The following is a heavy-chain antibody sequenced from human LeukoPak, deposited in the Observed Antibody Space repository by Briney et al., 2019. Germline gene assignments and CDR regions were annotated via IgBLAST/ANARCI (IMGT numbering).Heavy chain of an antibody. CDR2: ISSSGSTI. J-gene: IGHJ5*02. V-gene: IGHV3-48*04. D-gene: IGHD6-13*01. Sequence: PGGSLRLSCAASGFTFSSYSMNWVRQAPGKGLEWVSYISSSGSTIYYADSVKGRFTISRDNAKNSLYLQMNSLRAEDTAVYYCAREAPWAAAGTTGWFDPWGQGTLVTVSS. CDR1: GFTFSSYS. CDR3: AREAPWAAAGTTGWFDP.